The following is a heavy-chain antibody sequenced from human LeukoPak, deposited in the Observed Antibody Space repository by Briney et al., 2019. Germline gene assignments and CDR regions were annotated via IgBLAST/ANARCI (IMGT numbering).Heavy chain of an antibody. D-gene: IGHD2-15*01. CDR3: AGGYCSGGSCYLLDY. CDR2: ISWNSGSI. CDR1: GFTFDDYA. J-gene: IGHJ4*02. V-gene: IGHV3-9*01. Sequence: PGGSLRLSCAASGFTFDDYAMHWVRQAPGKGLEWVSGISWNSGSIGYADSVKGRFTISRDNAKNSLYLQMNSLRAEDTALYYCAGGYCSGGSCYLLDYWGQGTLVTVSS.